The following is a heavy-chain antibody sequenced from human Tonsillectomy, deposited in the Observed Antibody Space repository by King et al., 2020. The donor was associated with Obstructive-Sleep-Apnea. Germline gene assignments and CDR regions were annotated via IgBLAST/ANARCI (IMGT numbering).Heavy chain of an antibody. V-gene: IGHV1-46*01. D-gene: IGHD3-22*01. CDR2: INPSGGST. J-gene: IGHJ4*02. Sequence: QLVQSGAEVKKPGASVKVSCKASGYTFTSYYMHWVRQAPGQGLEWMGIINPSGGSTSYAQKFQGRVTMTRDTSTSTVYMELSSLRSEDTAVYYCASAPGGIYYDSSGYYDYWGQGTLVTVSS. CDR1: GYTFTSYY. CDR3: ASAPGGIYYDSSGYYDY.